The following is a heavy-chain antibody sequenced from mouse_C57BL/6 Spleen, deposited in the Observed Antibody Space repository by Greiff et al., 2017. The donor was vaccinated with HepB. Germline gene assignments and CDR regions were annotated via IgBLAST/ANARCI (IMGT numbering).Heavy chain of an antibody. D-gene: IGHD2-5*01. CDR2: IYPGDGDT. CDR1: GYAFSSSW. CDR3: ARGDYSNYDYYAMDY. Sequence: VQLVESGPELVKPGASVKISCKASGYAFSSSWMNWVKQRPGKGLEWIGRIYPGDGDTNYNGKFKGKATLTADKSSSTAYMQLSSLTSEDSAVYFCARGDYSNYDYYAMDYWGQGTSVTVSS. J-gene: IGHJ4*01. V-gene: IGHV1-82*01.